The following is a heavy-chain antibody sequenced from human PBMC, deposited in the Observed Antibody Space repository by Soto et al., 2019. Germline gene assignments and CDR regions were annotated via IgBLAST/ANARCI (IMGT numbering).Heavy chain of an antibody. CDR1: GYSFTSLD. D-gene: IGHD1-26*01. CDR2: MEPSTGTT. V-gene: IGHV1-8*01. CDR3: ARGVSAGVDY. J-gene: IGHJ4*02. Sequence: AAVKVSCKASGYSFTSLDINWVRQTAGQGLEWMGWMEPSTGTTGYAQKFQGRVTMTRDTSINTAYMELTTLTSDDTAFYYCARGVSAGVDYWGQGTLVTVSS.